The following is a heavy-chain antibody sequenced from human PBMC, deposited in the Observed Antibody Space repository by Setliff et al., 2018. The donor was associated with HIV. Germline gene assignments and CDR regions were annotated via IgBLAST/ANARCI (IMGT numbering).Heavy chain of an antibody. CDR2: IYTGGST. V-gene: IGHV4-61*09. Sequence: SETLSLTCTVSGGSISSESYYWNWIRQPAGKGLEHIGHIYTGGSTNYNPSLKSRVIISGDTSKNQFSLKMTSLTAADTAVYFCARGYCSGESCYGFRRGSFYYYYYMYVWGKGTTVTVSS. D-gene: IGHD2-15*01. J-gene: IGHJ6*03. CDR1: GGSISSESYY. CDR3: ARGYCSGESCYGFRRGSFYYYYYMYV.